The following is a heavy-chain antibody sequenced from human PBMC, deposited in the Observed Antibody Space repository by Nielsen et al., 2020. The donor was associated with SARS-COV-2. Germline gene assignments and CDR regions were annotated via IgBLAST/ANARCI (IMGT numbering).Heavy chain of an antibody. CDR1: GFTFDDYA. J-gene: IGHJ4*02. CDR2: ISWNSGSI. Sequence: GGSLRLSCAASGFTFDDYAMHWVRQAPGKGLEWVSGISWNSGSIAYADSVKGRFTISRDNAKSSLYLQMNSLRAEDPALYYCAKDPSDGYSSSWYFDYWGQGTLVTVSS. D-gene: IGHD6-13*01. V-gene: IGHV3-9*01. CDR3: AKDPSDGYSSSWYFDY.